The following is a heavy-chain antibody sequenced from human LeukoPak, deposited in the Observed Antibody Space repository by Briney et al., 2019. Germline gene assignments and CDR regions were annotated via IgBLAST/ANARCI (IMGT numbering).Heavy chain of an antibody. V-gene: IGHV3-43*02. Sequence: PGGSLSLSCAPSVLMLEDYAMQWVRHFAGGGRELVSLISGGGVSSLYAYCVGGRFTISRDNNNNYLSLQMYNLTTEDTAFYYCAREQFSHTSIYFDNWGQGSLVTVSS. CDR2: ISGGGVSS. CDR3: AREQFSHTSIYFDN. CDR1: VLMLEDYA. D-gene: IGHD5-24*01. J-gene: IGHJ4*02.